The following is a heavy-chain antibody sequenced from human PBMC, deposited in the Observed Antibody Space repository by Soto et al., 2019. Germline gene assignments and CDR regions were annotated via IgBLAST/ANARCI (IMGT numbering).Heavy chain of an antibody. CDR3: AKQIGGVLPATNWSDYSNFHFDS. CDR2: LNWNSNRI. Sequence: EVQLVESGGGLVQPGRSLRLSCAASGFMFDKYAMHWVRQAPGKGLEWLSGLNWNSNRIDYAASVKGRFTIARDNAKNSLHLQLNSLRTEDTGFYYSAKQIGGVLPATNWSDYSNFHFDSWGRGSLVTVSS. D-gene: IGHD4-4*01. CDR1: GFMFDKYA. J-gene: IGHJ4*02. V-gene: IGHV3-9*01.